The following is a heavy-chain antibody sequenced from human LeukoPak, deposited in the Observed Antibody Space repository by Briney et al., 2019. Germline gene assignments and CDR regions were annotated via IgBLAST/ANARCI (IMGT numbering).Heavy chain of an antibody. V-gene: IGHV4-59*01. D-gene: IGHD6-13*01. J-gene: IGHJ4*02. CDR1: GGSISSYY. CDR2: IYYSGST. CDR3: ARGMQQLYHFDS. Sequence: PSETLSLTCTVSGGSISSYYWSWIRQPPGKGLEWIGYIYYSGSTNYNPSLKSRVTISVDTSKNQFSLKLSSVTAADTAVYYCARGMQQLYHFDSWGRGTLVPVSS.